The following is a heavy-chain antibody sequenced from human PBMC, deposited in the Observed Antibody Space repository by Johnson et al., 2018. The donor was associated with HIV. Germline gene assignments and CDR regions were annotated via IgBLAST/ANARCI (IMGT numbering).Heavy chain of an antibody. Sequence: VQLVESGGGVVRPGGCLRLSCADSGFTFDDYGMSWVRQAPGKGLEWVSGINWNGTNTGYADSVKGRFTISRDNAKNSLYLQMNSLRAEDTAFYYCARESIIWGDTRLLEGAFDIWGQGTMVTVSS. D-gene: IGHD3-16*01. J-gene: IGHJ3*02. CDR3: ARESIIWGDTRLLEGAFDI. V-gene: IGHV3-20*04. CDR2: INWNGTNT. CDR1: GFTFDDYG.